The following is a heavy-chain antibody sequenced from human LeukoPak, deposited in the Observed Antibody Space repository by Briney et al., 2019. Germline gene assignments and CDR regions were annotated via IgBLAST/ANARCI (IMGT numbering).Heavy chain of an antibody. CDR2: ISTSGST. V-gene: IGHV4-4*09. CDR1: GVSISSYY. Sequence: SETLSLTCTVSGVSISSYYCSWLRQPPGKGLEWIGYISTSGSTDYSPSLKSRVTISVDRSKNQCSLNLSSVTAADTAVYYCAGHDEGSGWYRSYIDLWGRGTLVIVSS. CDR3: AGHDEGSGWYRSYIDL. D-gene: IGHD6-19*01. J-gene: IGHJ2*01.